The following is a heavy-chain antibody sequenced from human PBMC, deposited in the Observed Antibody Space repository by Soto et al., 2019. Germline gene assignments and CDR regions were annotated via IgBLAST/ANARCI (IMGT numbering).Heavy chain of an antibody. CDR1: GFTSTRQA. Sequence: GGSLRLSCAASGFTSTRQAIAWVRQAPGNGLKWVSAIILSGKADYANSVKGRFTISRDTPENTVYLQMNTLRAEGTGVYYCAKDQPPPYAAEWSVGYYFRFWGRGVPLTVS. V-gene: IGHV3-23*01. CDR2: IILSGKA. CDR3: AKDQPPPYAAEWSVGYYFRF. D-gene: IGHD3-3*01. J-gene: IGHJ4*02.